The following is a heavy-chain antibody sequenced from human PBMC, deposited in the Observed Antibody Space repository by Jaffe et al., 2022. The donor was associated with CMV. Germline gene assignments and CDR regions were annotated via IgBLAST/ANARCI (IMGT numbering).Heavy chain of an antibody. Sequence: QVQLQESGPGLVKPSETLSLTCIVSNGSISGYSWSWIRQPPGRALEWIGYVLDTGGTNYNPSLKSRVTISLDTSKNQFSLKLRSVTAADTAVYYCARRVDTILVTDAFDIWGQGTMVTVSS. CDR2: VLDTGGT. CDR1: NGSISGYS. CDR3: ARRVDTILVTDAFDI. V-gene: IGHV4-59*08. J-gene: IGHJ3*02. D-gene: IGHD5-18*01.